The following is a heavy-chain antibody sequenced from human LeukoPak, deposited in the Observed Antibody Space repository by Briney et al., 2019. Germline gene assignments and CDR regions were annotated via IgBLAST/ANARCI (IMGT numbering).Heavy chain of an antibody. Sequence: GASVKVSCKASGGTFSSYAISWVRQAPGQGLEWMGGIIPIFGTANYAQKFQGRVTITADKSTSTAYMELSSLRSEDTAVYYCARVAGYSGYDFGEYYFDYWGQGTLVTVSS. CDR2: IIPIFGTA. J-gene: IGHJ4*02. V-gene: IGHV1-69*06. CDR3: ARVAGYSGYDFGEYYFDY. CDR1: GGTFSSYA. D-gene: IGHD5-12*01.